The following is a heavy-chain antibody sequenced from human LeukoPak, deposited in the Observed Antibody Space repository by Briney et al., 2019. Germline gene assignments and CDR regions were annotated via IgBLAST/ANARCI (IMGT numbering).Heavy chain of an antibody. J-gene: IGHJ4*02. D-gene: IGHD2-15*01. V-gene: IGHV3-7*02. Sequence: PGGSLRLSCAASGFTFSSYWMSWVRQAPGKGLEWVANIKQDGSEKYYVDSVKGRFTISRDNAKNSLHLQMNSLRAEDTAVYYCATHPAGGYCSGGSCYSYYFDYWGQGTLVTVSS. CDR1: GFTFSSYW. CDR3: ATHPAGGYCSGGSCYSYYFDY. CDR2: IKQDGSEK.